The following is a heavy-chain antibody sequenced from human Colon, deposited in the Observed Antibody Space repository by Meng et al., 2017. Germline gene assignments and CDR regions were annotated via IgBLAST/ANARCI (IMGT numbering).Heavy chain of an antibody. CDR2: GST. J-gene: IGHJ4*02. D-gene: IGHD7-27*01. V-gene: IGHV4-61*01. CDR1: GGSVSDTNYA. CDR3: ARDNWGSLDY. Sequence: QVHRQESGPGLVKPSETLSLTCTVSGGSVSDTNYAWSWIRQPPGKGLEWIGYGSTNHNPSLKSRVTISVDTSKNQFSLTLNSVTAADTAVYYCARDNWGSLDYWGQGTLVTVSS.